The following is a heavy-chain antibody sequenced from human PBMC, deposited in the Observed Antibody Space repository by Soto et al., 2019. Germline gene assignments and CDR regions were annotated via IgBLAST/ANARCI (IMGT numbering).Heavy chain of an antibody. Sequence: QVQLQESGPGLVKPSETLSLTCTVSGGSVSSGTYYWSWIRQPPGKGLEWIGYIYYIGSTNYNPSLKSRVTISVDTSKNQISLKPSSVTAADTAVYYCARESSGDFDYWGQGTLVTVSS. CDR3: ARESSGDFDY. J-gene: IGHJ4*02. CDR1: GGSVSSGTYY. D-gene: IGHD3-22*01. CDR2: IYYIGST. V-gene: IGHV4-61*01.